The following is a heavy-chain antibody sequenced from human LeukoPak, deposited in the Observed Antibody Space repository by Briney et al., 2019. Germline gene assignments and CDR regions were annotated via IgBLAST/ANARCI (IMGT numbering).Heavy chain of an antibody. CDR2: ISASNPNT. CDR1: GFTFSSYG. V-gene: IGHV3-23*01. J-gene: IGHJ4*02. D-gene: IGHD3-10*01. CDR3: AKTIVRGVTKYYFDY. Sequence: GGSLRLSCAASGFTFSSYGMHWVRQAPGKGLEWVSAISASNPNTYYADSVKGRFTISRDNSKNTLYLQMNSLRADDTAVYYCAKTIVRGVTKYYFDYWGQGTLVTVSS.